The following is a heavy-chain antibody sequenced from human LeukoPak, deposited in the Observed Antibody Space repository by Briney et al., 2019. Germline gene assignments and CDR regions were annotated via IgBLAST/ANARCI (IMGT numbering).Heavy chain of an antibody. D-gene: IGHD6-13*01. CDR2: MYYSGST. J-gene: IGHJ4*02. CDR1: GGSISSSSYY. Sequence: SETLSLTCTVSGGSISSSSYYWGWIRQPPGKGLEWIGSMYYSGSTYYNPSLKSRVTISVDTSTNQLSLKLSSVTAADTAVYFCARQEMSRSSWYIRVDYWGQGTLVTVSS. V-gene: IGHV4-39*01. CDR3: ARQEMSRSSWYIRVDY.